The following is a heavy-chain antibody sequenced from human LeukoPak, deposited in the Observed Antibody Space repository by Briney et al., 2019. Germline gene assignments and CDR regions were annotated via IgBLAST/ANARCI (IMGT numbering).Heavy chain of an antibody. D-gene: IGHD6-6*01. CDR1: GFTFSDYY. Sequence: KAGGSLRLSCAASGFTFSDYYMSWPRQATGKGLEWVSYISSSGSTIYYADSVKGRFTISRDNDKNSLYLQMNSLRAEDTAVYYCARDEDSWFNYWGQGTLVTVSS. V-gene: IGHV3-11*01. CDR3: ARDEDSWFNY. CDR2: ISSSGSTI. J-gene: IGHJ4*02.